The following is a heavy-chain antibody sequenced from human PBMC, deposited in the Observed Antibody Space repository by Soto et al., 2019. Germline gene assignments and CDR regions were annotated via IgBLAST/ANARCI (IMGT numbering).Heavy chain of an antibody. V-gene: IGHV4-4*07. CDR2: VYTSRST. CDR3: ARTVGAAYYFDF. CDR1: GDSMTKYY. Sequence: KPSETLSLTCTVSGDSMTKYYWSWIRQPAGKGLEWIGRVYTSRSTNYNPSLKSRVTMSIDTSNNHFSLTLKSVTAADTAVYYCARTVGAAYYFDFWGKGALVTVSS. D-gene: IGHD1-26*01. J-gene: IGHJ4*02.